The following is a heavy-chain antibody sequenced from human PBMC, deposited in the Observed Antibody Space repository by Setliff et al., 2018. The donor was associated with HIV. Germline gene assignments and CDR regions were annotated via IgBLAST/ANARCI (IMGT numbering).Heavy chain of an antibody. CDR1: FTFSSYG. Sequence: FTFSSYGMHWVRQAPGKGLEWVAFIWFDGSKTYYADSVQGRFTISRDTPNHMVYLQMNSLKAEDTALYYCAKDSEAVAVKYYYMDVWGRGTTVTVSS. J-gene: IGHJ6*03. CDR2: IWFDGSKT. V-gene: IGHV3-30*02. D-gene: IGHD6-19*01. CDR3: AKDSEAVAVKYYYMDV.